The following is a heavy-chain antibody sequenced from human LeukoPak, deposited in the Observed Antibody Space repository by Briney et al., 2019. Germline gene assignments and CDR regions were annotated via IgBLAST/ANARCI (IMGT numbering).Heavy chain of an antibody. J-gene: IGHJ2*01. D-gene: IGHD1-26*01. CDR3: AKGRGAWEGYFDL. V-gene: IGHV3-23*01. Sequence: GGSLRLSCAASGFTFSSYAMSWVRQAPGKGLEWVSAISGSGGSTYYADSVKGRFTISRDNSKSTLYLQMNSLRAEDAAVYYCAKGRGAWEGYFDLWGRGTLVTVSS. CDR2: ISGSGGST. CDR1: GFTFSSYA.